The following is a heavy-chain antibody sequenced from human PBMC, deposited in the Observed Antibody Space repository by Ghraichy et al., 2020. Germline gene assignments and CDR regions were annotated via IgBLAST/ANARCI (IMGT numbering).Heavy chain of an antibody. Sequence: SETLSLTCTVSGGSISSSSYYWGWIRQPPGKGLEWIGSIYYSGSTYYNPSLKSRVTISVDTSKNQFSLKLSSVTAADTAVYYCARHADGSGSYLLYYWGQGTLVTVSS. CDR3: ARHADGSGSYLLYY. CDR1: GGSISSSSYY. D-gene: IGHD3-10*01. V-gene: IGHV4-39*01. J-gene: IGHJ4*02. CDR2: IYYSGST.